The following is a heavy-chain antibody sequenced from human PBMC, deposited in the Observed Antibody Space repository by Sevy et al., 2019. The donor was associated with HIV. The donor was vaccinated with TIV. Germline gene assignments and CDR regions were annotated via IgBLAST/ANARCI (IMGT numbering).Heavy chain of an antibody. CDR1: GFTFSSYG. CDR2: ISYDGSNK. J-gene: IGHJ4*02. CDR3: AKDRQLLLSVAVAGPVDY. Sequence: GGSLRLSCAASGFTFSSYGMHWVRQAPGKGLEWVAVISYDGSNKYYADSVKGRFTISRDNSKNTLYLQMNSLRAEDTAVYYCAKDRQLLLSVAVAGPVDYWGQGTLVTVS. V-gene: IGHV3-30*18. D-gene: IGHD6-19*01.